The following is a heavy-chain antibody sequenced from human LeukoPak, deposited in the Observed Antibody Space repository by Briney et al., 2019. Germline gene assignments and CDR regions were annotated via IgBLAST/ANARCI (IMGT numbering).Heavy chain of an antibody. J-gene: IGHJ4*02. CDR3: AKDTESVTGWFLFDY. V-gene: IGHV3-23*01. CDR2: IGGSGGGT. Sequence: PGGSLRLSCAASGFTFDSYAMSWVRQAPGKGLEWVSAIGGSGGGTYYADSVKGRFTISRDSSKNTLYLQMNSLRAEDTAVYYCAKDTESVTGWFLFDYRGQGTVVTVSS. CDR1: GFTFDSYA. D-gene: IGHD6-19*01.